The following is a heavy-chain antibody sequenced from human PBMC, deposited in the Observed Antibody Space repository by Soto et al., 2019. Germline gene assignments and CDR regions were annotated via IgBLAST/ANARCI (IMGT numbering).Heavy chain of an antibody. Sequence: SETLSHTCPVSGGSISSYYWSWIRQPPGKGLEWIGNIFYSGTTYYNPSLKSRVTISVDTSKNQFSLKLSSVTAADTAVYFCARGVLYWGQGTLVTVSS. CDR1: GGSISSYY. J-gene: IGHJ4*02. D-gene: IGHD1-1*01. CDR3: ARGVLY. V-gene: IGHV4-59*06. CDR2: IFYSGTT.